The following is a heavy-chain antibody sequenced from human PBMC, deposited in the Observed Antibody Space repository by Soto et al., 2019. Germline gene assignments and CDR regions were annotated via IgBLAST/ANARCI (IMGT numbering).Heavy chain of an antibody. CDR2: IFYSGST. Sequence: QVQLQESGPGLVKPSETLSLTCSVSGGSIGSYYWSWIRQPPGKGLAWIGYIFYSGSTNYNPSFQRRLTISVDTSKNQCSMKLSSVTAADTAVYYCARVVDYDALTGYYRGAGWFDPWGQGTLVIVSS. J-gene: IGHJ5*01. CDR3: ARVVDYDALTGYYRGAGWFDP. V-gene: IGHV4-59*01. CDR1: GGSIGSYY. D-gene: IGHD3-9*01.